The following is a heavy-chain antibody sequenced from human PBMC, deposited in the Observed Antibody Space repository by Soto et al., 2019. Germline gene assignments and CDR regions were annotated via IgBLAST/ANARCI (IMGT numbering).Heavy chain of an antibody. CDR3: ARDEQQLVLGWFDP. CDR2: ISTYNGNT. J-gene: IGHJ5*02. Sequence: ASVKVSCKASGYPFTSYGISWVRQAPGQGHEWMGWISTYNGNTNYAQKLQGRVTMTTDTSTSTAYMELRSLRSDDTAVYYCARDEQQLVLGWFDPWGQGTLVTVSS. D-gene: IGHD6-13*01. CDR1: GYPFTSYG. V-gene: IGHV1-18*01.